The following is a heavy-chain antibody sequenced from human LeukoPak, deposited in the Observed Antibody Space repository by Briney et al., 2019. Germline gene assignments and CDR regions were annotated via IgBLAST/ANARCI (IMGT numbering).Heavy chain of an antibody. CDR3: ARLLIPIRAGGAFDI. V-gene: IGHV3-30*03. Sequence: GGSLRLSCAASGFTFSSYGMHWVRQAPGKGLEWVAVISYDGSNKYYADSVKGRFTISRDNSKNTLYLQMNSLRAEDTAVYYCARLLIPIRAGGAFDIWGQGTMVTVSS. CDR1: GFTFSSYG. J-gene: IGHJ3*02. CDR2: ISYDGSNK. D-gene: IGHD2-2*02.